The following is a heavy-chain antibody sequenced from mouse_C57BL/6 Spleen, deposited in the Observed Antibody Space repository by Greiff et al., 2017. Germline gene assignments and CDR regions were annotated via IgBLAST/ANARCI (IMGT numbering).Heavy chain of an antibody. CDR1: GFTFSSYG. V-gene: IGHV5-6*01. Sequence: EVQLVESGGDLVKPGGSLKLSCAASGFTFSSYGMSWVRQTPDKRLEWVATISSGGSYTYYPDSVKGRFTISRDNAKNTLYLQMSSLKSEDTAMYYCARHGSSYSFAYWGQGTLVTVSA. J-gene: IGHJ3*01. CDR2: ISSGGSYT. CDR3: ARHGSSYSFAY. D-gene: IGHD1-1*01.